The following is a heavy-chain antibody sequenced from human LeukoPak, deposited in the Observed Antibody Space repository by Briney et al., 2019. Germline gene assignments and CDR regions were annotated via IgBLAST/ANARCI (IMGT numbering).Heavy chain of an antibody. CDR1: GFTFSSYE. V-gene: IGHV3-48*03. Sequence: PGGSLRLSCAASGFTFSSYEMNWVRQAPGMGLQWVSYISSSGSTIFYADSVKGRFTISRDNAKESLYPQMNSLRAEDTAVYYCARDLRVGAINFDYWGQGTLVTVSS. CDR3: ARDLRVGAINFDY. J-gene: IGHJ4*02. CDR2: ISSSGSTI. D-gene: IGHD1-26*01.